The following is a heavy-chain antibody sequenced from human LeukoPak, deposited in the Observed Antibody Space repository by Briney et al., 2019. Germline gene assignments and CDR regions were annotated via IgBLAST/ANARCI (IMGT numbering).Heavy chain of an antibody. CDR2: TSAYNANR. Sequence: ASVKVSCKASGYTFTNYGIGWVRQAPGQGLEWMGWTSAYNANRNYAQNLQGRVTMTRNTSISTAYMELSSLRSEDTAVYYCARGAAAGLYYYYYYGMDVWGQGTTVTVSS. J-gene: IGHJ6*02. CDR1: GYTFTNYG. CDR3: ARGAAAGLYYYYYYGMDV. V-gene: IGHV1-18*01. D-gene: IGHD6-13*01.